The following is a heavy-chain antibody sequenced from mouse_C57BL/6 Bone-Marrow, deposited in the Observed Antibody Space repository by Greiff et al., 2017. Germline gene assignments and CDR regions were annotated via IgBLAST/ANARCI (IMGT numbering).Heavy chain of an antibody. D-gene: IGHD1-1*01. CDR2: ISYDGSN. J-gene: IGHJ1*03. CDR3: ARGFITTVWIV. V-gene: IGHV3-6*01. CDR1: GYSITSGYY. Sequence: EVQRVESGPGLVKPSQSLSLTCSVSGYSITSGYYWNWIRPFPGTLLEWMGYISYDGSNNSNPTLTNRIPITRYTSKNQFFLKLNSDTTEDTSTYYCARGFITTVWIVWGTGTTVTVSS.